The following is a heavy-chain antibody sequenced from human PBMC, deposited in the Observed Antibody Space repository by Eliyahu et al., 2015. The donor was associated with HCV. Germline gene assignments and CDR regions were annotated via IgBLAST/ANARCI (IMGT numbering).Heavy chain of an antibody. V-gene: IGHV3-21*01. CDR2: ISSSSSYI. D-gene: IGHD1-26*01. Sequence: EVQLVESGGGLVKPGGSLRLSCAASGFTFRSYSMNWVRQAPGKGLEWVSSISSSSSYIYYADXLKGRFTISRDNAKNSLYLQMNSLRAEDTAVYYCARDQGGGSYYYTSPDYWGQGTMVTVSS. CDR3: ARDQGGGSYYYTSPDY. CDR1: GFTFRSYS. J-gene: IGHJ4*02.